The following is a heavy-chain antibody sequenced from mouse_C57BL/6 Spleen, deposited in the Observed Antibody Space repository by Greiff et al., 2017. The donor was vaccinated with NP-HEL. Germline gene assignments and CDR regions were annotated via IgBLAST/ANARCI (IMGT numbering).Heavy chain of an antibody. CDR1: GFTFSDYG. J-gene: IGHJ4*01. D-gene: IGHD2-1*01. CDR2: ISSGSSTI. V-gene: IGHV5-17*01. Sequence: DVQLVESGGGLVKPGGSLKLSCAASGFTFSDYGMHWVRQAPEKGLEWVAYISSGSSTIYYADTVKGRFTISRDNAKNTLFLQMTSLRSEDTAMYYCARRDGNYGYAMDYWGQGTSVTVSS. CDR3: ARRDGNYGYAMDY.